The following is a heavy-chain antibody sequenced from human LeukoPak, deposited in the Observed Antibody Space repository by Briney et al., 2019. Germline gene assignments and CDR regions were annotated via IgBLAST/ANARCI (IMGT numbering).Heavy chain of an antibody. CDR3: ARGADGVSSNSRGWFDP. V-gene: IGHV3-30*04. CDR2: ISYDGTNK. CDR1: GFIFNSYA. J-gene: IGHJ5*02. Sequence: GGSLRLSCAASGFIFNSYAMHWVRQAPGKGLEWVAAISYDGTNKYYADSVKGRFTISRDNAKNSLYLQMNSLRAEDTAVYSCARGADGVSSNSRGWFDPWGQGTLVTVSS. D-gene: IGHD2-15*01.